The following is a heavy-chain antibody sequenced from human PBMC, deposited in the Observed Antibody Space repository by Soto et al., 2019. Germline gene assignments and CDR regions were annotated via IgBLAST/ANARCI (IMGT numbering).Heavy chain of an antibody. CDR2: IGTVGDT. J-gene: IGHJ5*02. Sequence: GSLRLSCAASGFTFSRYDMHWVRQATGKGLEWVSAIGTVGDTYYLDSVKGRFTISRENAKNSLYLQMNSLRAGDTAVYYCARGRSNQYESSPPPKFDPWGRGTLVTVSS. CDR3: ARGRSNQYESSPPPKFDP. V-gene: IGHV3-13*01. D-gene: IGHD2-8*01. CDR1: GFTFSRYD.